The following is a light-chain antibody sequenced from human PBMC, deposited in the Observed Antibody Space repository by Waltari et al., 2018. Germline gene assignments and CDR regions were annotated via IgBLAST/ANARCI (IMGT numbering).Light chain of an antibody. CDR1: QSISRY. J-gene: IGKJ2*01. V-gene: IGKV1-39*01. CDR2: AAS. Sequence: DIQMTQSPSSLSASVGDRVTITCRASQSISRYFNWYQQKPGKAPKLLIYAASSLQSGVPSRFSGSGSGTDFTLTVSSLQPEDFATYFCQQTYVALYTFSQGTNLEIK. CDR3: QQTYVALYT.